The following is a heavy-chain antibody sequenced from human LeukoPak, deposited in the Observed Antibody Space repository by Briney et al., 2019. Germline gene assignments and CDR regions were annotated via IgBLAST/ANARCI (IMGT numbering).Heavy chain of an antibody. V-gene: IGHV4-30-4*07. CDR1: GASISTGVYS. J-gene: IGHJ4*02. Sequence: SETLSLTCAVSGASISTGVYSWNWIRQPPGKGLEWMGYIYYSGSTSYNPSLKNRVTISVDTSKNQFSLKLSSVTAADTAVYYCARVYFRFGYYYFDYWGQGTLVTVSS. CDR3: ARVYFRFGYYYFDY. CDR2: IYYSGST. D-gene: IGHD3-16*01.